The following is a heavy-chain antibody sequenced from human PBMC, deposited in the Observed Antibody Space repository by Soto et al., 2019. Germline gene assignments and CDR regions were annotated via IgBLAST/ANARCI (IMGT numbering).Heavy chain of an antibody. V-gene: IGHV3-23*01. CDR2: ISGRGDST. Sequence: EVQLLESGGILVHPGGSLRLSCAASGFTFSSYAMTWVRQAPGKGLEWVSAISGRGDSTYYADSVKGRFAISRDQSKNTLYLQMHSLRAEDTAVYFCANPYYDILTDDAFDIWGQGTMVTVSS. J-gene: IGHJ3*02. CDR1: GFTFSSYA. D-gene: IGHD3-9*01. CDR3: ANPYYDILTDDAFDI.